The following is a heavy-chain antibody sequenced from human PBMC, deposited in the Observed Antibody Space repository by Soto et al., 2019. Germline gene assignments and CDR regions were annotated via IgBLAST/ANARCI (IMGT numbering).Heavy chain of an antibody. Sequence: QVQLQESGPGLVKPSQTLSLTCTVSGGSISSGGYYWSWIRQHPGKGLEWIGYIYYSGSTYYNPSLKRRVTISVDTSKNQFSLKLSSVTAADTAVYYCARNPRGPYCTNGVCWFDPWGQGTLVTVSS. CDR2: IYYSGST. J-gene: IGHJ5*02. V-gene: IGHV4-31*03. CDR3: ARNPRGPYCTNGVCWFDP. D-gene: IGHD2-8*01. CDR1: GGSISSGGYY.